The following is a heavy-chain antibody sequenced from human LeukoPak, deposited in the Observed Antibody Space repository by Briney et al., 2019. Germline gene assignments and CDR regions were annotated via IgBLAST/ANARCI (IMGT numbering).Heavy chain of an antibody. CDR1: GFTFSSYG. CDR2: ISHDGSNK. Sequence: PGRSLRLSCAASGFTFSSYGMNWVRQAPGKGLEWVAFISHDGSNKYYGDSVKGRFTISRDNSKNTLYLQMGSLRAEDMAVYYCAREYYYEELDYWGQGTLVTVSS. CDR3: AREYYYEELDY. V-gene: IGHV3-30*03. J-gene: IGHJ4*02. D-gene: IGHD3-22*01.